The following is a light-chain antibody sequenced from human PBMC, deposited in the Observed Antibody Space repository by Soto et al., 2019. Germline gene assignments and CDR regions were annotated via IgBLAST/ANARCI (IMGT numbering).Light chain of an antibody. CDR1: NTGVGRYNY. CDR3: TSYTSDSTYV. V-gene: IGLV2-14*01. Sequence: QSVLTQPASVSGSPGQSITISCTGTNTGVGRYNYVSWYQQHPGKAPKLMVYDVSNRPSWVSNRFSGSKSGITASLTISGLEADEEADYYCTSYTSDSTYVFGTGTKVTVL. CDR2: DVS. J-gene: IGLJ1*01.